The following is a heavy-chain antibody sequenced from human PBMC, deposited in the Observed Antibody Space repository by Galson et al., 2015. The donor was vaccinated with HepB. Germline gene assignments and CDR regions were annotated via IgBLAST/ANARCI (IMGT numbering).Heavy chain of an antibody. V-gene: IGHV1-18*04. CDR1: GYTFTSYG. D-gene: IGHD3-10*01. CDR2: ISAYNGNT. CDR3: ARAMDYYGSGSYSSFYGMDV. Sequence: SVKVSCKASGYTFTSYGISWVRQAPGQGLEWMGWISAYNGNTNYAQKLQGRVTMTTDTSTSTAYMELRSLRSDDTAVYYCARAMDYYGSGSYSSFYGMDVWGQGATVTVSS. J-gene: IGHJ6*02.